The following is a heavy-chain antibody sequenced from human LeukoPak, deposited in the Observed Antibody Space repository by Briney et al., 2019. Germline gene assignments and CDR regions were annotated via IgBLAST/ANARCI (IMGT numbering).Heavy chain of an antibody. J-gene: IGHJ4*02. V-gene: IGHV4-34*01. Sequence: SETLSLTCAVYSGSFSGFYWSWIRQPPGKGLEWIGEINHSGSTNYNPSLKSRVTISLDPSKNQFSLNLSSVTAADTAVYYCARAAPPRRAAAGPDEFDYWGQGTLVTVSS. D-gene: IGHD6-13*01. CDR1: SGSFSGFY. CDR2: INHSGST. CDR3: ARAAPPRRAAAGPDEFDY.